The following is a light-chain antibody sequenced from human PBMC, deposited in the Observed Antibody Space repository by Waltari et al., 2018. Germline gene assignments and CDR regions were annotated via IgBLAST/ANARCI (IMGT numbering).Light chain of an antibody. CDR2: DVS. CDR1: SSDVGAYNY. V-gene: IGLV2-11*01. J-gene: IGLJ1*01. CDR3: CSYAGSYTFEV. Sequence: QSALTQPRSVSGSPGQSVTISCTGTSSDVGAYNYVSWYQQHPGKAPKLMIYDVSHRPSGVPDRFSGSKSGNTASLAISGLQAEDEADYYCCSYAGSYTFEVFGTGTKVTVL.